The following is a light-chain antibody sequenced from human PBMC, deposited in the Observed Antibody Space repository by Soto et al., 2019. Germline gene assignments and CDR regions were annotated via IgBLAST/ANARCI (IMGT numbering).Light chain of an antibody. V-gene: IGKV3-11*01. CDR2: DGS. CDR3: QQRRSWPLT. Sequence: EIVLTQSPATLSLSPGERATLSCRASQSISSYLAWYQQKPGHAPRLLIYDGSNRATGIPARFSGSGSETDFTLTISSLEPEDFASYYCQQRRSWPLTFGGGTKVEIK. J-gene: IGKJ4*01. CDR1: QSISSY.